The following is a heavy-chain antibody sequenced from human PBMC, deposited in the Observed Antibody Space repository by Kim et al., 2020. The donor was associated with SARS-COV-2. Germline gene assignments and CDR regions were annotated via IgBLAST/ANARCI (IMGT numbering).Heavy chain of an antibody. Sequence: SETLSLTCAVYGGSFSDYYWSWIRQPPGKGLEWIGEINHSGSTNYNPSLKSRVTISVDTSKNQFSLKLSSVTAADTTVYYCARRSRYYDSSGYWSFDYWGQGTLVTVSS. J-gene: IGHJ4*02. CDR2: INHSGST. D-gene: IGHD3-22*01. CDR3: ARRSRYYDSSGYWSFDY. V-gene: IGHV4-34*01. CDR1: GGSFSDYY.